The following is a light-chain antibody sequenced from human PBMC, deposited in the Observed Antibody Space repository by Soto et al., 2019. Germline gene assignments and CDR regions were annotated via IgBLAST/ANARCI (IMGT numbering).Light chain of an antibody. CDR3: QQYVYSPPA. V-gene: IGKV3-20*01. CDR2: GTS. CDR1: QSVNSNY. Sequence: EIVLTQSPGTLSLSPGERATLSCRASQSVNSNYLAWYQQKPGQAPRLLMSGTSSRATGIPARFSGSGSGTDFTLTISRLEPEDSAVYYCQQYVYSPPAFGGGTKVEIK. J-gene: IGKJ4*01.